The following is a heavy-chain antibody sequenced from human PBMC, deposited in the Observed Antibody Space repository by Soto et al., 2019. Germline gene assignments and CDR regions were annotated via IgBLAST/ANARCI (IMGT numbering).Heavy chain of an antibody. D-gene: IGHD3-22*01. CDR3: ARVRLEEDSSGYYSVPFLIPFDY. CDR1: GGTFSSYA. CDR2: IIPIFGTA. V-gene: IGHV1-69*13. J-gene: IGHJ4*01. Sequence: SVKVSCKASGGTFSSYAISWVRQAPGQGLEWMGGIIPIFGTANYAQKFQGRVTITADESTSTAYMELSSLRSEDTAVYYCARVRLEEDSSGYYSVPFLIPFDYWG.